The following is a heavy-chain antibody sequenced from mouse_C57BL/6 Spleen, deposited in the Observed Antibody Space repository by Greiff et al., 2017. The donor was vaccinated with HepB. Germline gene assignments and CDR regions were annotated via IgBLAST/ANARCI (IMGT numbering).Heavy chain of an antibody. Sequence: QVQLQQPGAELVRPGSSVKLSCKASGYTFTSYWMDWVKQRPGQGLEWIGNIYPSDSETHYNQKFKDKATLTVDKSSSTAYMQLSSLTSEDSAVYYCARGGNGNYYFDYWGQGTTLTVSS. V-gene: IGHV1-61*01. J-gene: IGHJ2*01. CDR2: IYPSDSET. CDR1: GYTFTSYW. CDR3: ARGGNGNYYFDY. D-gene: IGHD2-1*01.